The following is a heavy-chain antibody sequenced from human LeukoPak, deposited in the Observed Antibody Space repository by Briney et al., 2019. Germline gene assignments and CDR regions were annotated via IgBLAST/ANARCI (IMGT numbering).Heavy chain of an antibody. J-gene: IGHJ4*02. Sequence: PGGSLRLSCAASGFTFSSYWMSWVRQAPGKGLEWVSSISSSSSYIYYADSVKGRFTISRDNAKNSLYLQMNSLRAEDTAVYYCARDGGRNPAHMPNFDYRGQGTLVTVSS. CDR2: ISSSSSYI. CDR1: GFTFSSYW. D-gene: IGHD2-2*01. V-gene: IGHV3-21*01. CDR3: ARDGGRNPAHMPNFDY.